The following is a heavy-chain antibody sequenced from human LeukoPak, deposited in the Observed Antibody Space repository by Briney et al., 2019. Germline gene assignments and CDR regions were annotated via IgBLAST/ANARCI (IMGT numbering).Heavy chain of an antibody. D-gene: IGHD3-10*01. Sequence: GGSLRLSCAASGFTFSTFAMHWVRLSPGKGLEWVSSITGSGPYMLYADSVEHRFTISRDNTKNLLYLEMNSLRAEDTAMYFCVRVAGAVRGEVYFDYGGRGPLVTVSS. V-gene: IGHV3-21*06. CDR3: VRVAGAVRGEVYFDY. CDR1: GFTFSTFA. J-gene: IGHJ4*02. CDR2: ITGSGPYM.